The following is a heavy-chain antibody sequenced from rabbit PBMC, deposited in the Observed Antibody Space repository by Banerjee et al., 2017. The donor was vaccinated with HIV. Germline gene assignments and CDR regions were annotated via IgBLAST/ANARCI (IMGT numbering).Heavy chain of an antibody. D-gene: IGHD6-1*01. CDR1: GFSFSDSYL. Sequence: QSLEESGGDLVKPGAPLTLTCTASGFSFSDSYLMCWVRQAPGKGLEWIACIYAGSYGITYYASWAKGRFTISETSSTTVTLQMTSLTAADTATYFCARVYAGYGYAKDLWGQGTLVTVS. CDR2: IYAGSYGIT. CDR3: ARVYAGYGYAKDL. V-gene: IGHV1S40*01. J-gene: IGHJ4*01.